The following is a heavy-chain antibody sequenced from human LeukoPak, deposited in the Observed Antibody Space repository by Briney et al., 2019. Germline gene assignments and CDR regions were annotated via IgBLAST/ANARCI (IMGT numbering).Heavy chain of an antibody. D-gene: IGHD3-22*01. Sequence: GGSLRLSCAASGFTFSSYAMSWVRQAPGKGLEWVSSISGSGGSTYYADSAKGRFTISRDNSKNTLYLQVNSLRAEDTAVYYCAKEKALVVITYFDYWGQGTLVTVSS. CDR1: GFTFSSYA. J-gene: IGHJ4*02. CDR3: AKEKALVVITYFDY. CDR2: ISGSGGST. V-gene: IGHV3-23*01.